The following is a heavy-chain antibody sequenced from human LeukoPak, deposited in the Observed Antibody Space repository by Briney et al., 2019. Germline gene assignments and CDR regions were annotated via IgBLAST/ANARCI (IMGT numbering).Heavy chain of an antibody. Sequence: SETLSLTCAVSGGSISSYYWSWIRQPAGKGLEWIGRIFTSGNTKYNPFLKSRVTMSVDTSRNQFSLKMSSVTAADTAVYYCARDSSSWPYHFDYWGQGTLVTVSS. V-gene: IGHV4-4*07. CDR3: ARDSSSWPYHFDY. J-gene: IGHJ4*02. CDR1: GGSISSYY. D-gene: IGHD6-13*01. CDR2: IFTSGNT.